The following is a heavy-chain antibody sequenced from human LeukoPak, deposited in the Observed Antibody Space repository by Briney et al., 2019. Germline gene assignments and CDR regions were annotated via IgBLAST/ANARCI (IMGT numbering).Heavy chain of an antibody. J-gene: IGHJ4*02. CDR2: VSYSGST. D-gene: IGHD1-26*01. V-gene: IGHV4-61*08. CDR3: ARGVEGTTIGHYFDY. CDR1: GVSINSGDDS. Sequence: SETLSLTCAVSGVSINSGDDSWSWIRQPPGKGLVWIGNVSYSGSTNYNPSLKSRVTISLDTSKNQFSLKLSSVTAADTAVYYCARGVEGTTIGHYFDYWGQGTLVTVSS.